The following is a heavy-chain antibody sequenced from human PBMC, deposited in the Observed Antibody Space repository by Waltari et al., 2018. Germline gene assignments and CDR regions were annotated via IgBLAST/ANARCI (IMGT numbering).Heavy chain of an antibody. CDR3: ASQPYSGSYYYYYGMDV. J-gene: IGHJ6*02. V-gene: IGHV4-38-2*01. CDR1: GYSISSGYY. Sequence: QVQLQESGPGLVTPSETLSLTCAVSGYSISSGYYWGWIRQPPGKGLEWIGSICHSGSTYYNPSLKSRVTISVDTSKNQFSLKLSSVTAADTAVYYCASQPYSGSYYYYYGMDVWGQGTTVTVSS. D-gene: IGHD1-26*01. CDR2: ICHSGST.